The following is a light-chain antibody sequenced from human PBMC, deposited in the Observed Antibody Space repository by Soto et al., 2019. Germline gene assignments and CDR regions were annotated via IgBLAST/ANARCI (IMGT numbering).Light chain of an antibody. CDR2: SNN. CDR1: SSNLGSNT. Sequence: QLVLTQPPSASETPGQRVTISCSGSSSNLGSNTVNWYQQLPGTAPKLLMWSNNQRPSGVPDRFSGSKSGTSASLAISGLQSEDEADYYCAAWDNSLNAWVFGGGTKLTVL. CDR3: AAWDNSLNAWV. V-gene: IGLV1-44*01. J-gene: IGLJ3*02.